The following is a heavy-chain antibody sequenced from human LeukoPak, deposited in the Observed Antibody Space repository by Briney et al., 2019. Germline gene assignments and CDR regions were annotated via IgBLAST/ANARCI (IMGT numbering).Heavy chain of an antibody. CDR3: ATGTTEYYFDY. D-gene: IGHD1-7*01. CDR1: GFTFSSYG. Sequence: GGSLRLSCAASGFTFSSYGMHWVRQAPGKGLEWVAVIWYDGSNKYYADSVKGRFTISRDNSKNTLYLQMNSLRAEDTAVYYCATGTTEYYFDYWGQGTQVTVSS. CDR2: IWYDGSNK. J-gene: IGHJ4*02. V-gene: IGHV3-33*01.